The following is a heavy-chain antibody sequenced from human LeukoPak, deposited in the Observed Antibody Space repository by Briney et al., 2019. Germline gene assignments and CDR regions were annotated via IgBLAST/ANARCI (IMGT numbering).Heavy chain of an antibody. V-gene: IGHV3-21*01. CDR3: ARLQQAVAGLGGWFDP. CDR2: ISSSSSYI. CDR1: GFTFSSYS. D-gene: IGHD6-19*01. Sequence: PGGSLRLSCAASGFTFSSYSMNWVRQAPGKGLEWVSSISSSSSYIYYADSVKGRFTISRDNAKNSLYLQMNSLRAEDTAVYYCARLQQAVAGLGGWFDPWGQGTLVTVSS. J-gene: IGHJ5*02.